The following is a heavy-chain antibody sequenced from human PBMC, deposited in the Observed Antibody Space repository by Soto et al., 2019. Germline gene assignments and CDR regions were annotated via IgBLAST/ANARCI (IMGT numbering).Heavy chain of an antibody. CDR1: GFIFSEYS. J-gene: IGHJ4*02. V-gene: IGHV3-48*01. D-gene: IGHD1-1*01. Sequence: EGCLRRSCATSGFIFSEYSMNWVRQAPGKGLEWVSYISSESGNRYYADSVKGRFTISRDNAKDSLFPQMNSLGAEDTAVYYCARRQLAGGMFDYWGQGALVTVSS. CDR3: ARRQLAGGMFDY. CDR2: ISSESGNR.